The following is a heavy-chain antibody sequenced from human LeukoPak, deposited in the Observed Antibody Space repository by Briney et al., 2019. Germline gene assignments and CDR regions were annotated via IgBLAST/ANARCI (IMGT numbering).Heavy chain of an antibody. Sequence: GGSLRLSCAASGFTVSNNYMTWVRQAPGKGLEWVSYISSSSSYTNYADSVKGRFTISRDNAKNSLYLQMNSLRAEDTAVYYCARDVPAHGSGSLIDYWGQGTLVTVSS. D-gene: IGHD3-10*01. V-gene: IGHV3-11*05. CDR2: ISSSSSYT. CDR3: ARDVPAHGSGSLIDY. CDR1: GFTVSNNY. J-gene: IGHJ4*02.